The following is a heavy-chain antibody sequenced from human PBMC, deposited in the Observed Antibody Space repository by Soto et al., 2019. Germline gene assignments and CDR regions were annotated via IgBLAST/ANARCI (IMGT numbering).Heavy chain of an antibody. Sequence: QVQLVQSGAEVKKPGASVKVSCKASGYTFTSYYMHWVRQAPGQGLEWMGIINPSGGSTSYAQKCQGRVTMTRDTSTSTVYMELSSLRSEDTAVYYCARDSRVRFLEWPQGYWGQGTLVTVSS. CDR2: INPSGGST. J-gene: IGHJ4*02. CDR1: GYTFTSYY. V-gene: IGHV1-46*01. CDR3: ARDSRVRFLEWPQGY. D-gene: IGHD3-3*01.